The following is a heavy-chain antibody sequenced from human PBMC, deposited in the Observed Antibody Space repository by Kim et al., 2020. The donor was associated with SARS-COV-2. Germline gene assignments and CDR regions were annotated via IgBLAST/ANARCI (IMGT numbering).Heavy chain of an antibody. D-gene: IGHD3-3*01. J-gene: IGHJ4*02. CDR3: ANGYDFWSGYYTGVDY. Sequence: SGKGRVTISRDKSQSTLYLQMSSLRAEDTAVYYCANGYDFWSGYYTGVDYWGQGTLVTVSS. V-gene: IGHV3-23*01.